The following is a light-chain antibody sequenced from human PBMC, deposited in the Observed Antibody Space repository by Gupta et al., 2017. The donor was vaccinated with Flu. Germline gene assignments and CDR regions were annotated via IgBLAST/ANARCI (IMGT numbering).Light chain of an antibody. J-gene: IGLJ2*01. Sequence: QSVLTQPPSVSGAPEQRVTISCTGSSSNIGAGYDVHWYQQLPGTDPKLLIFVNSNRPSAVTDRVACSKSGTYASPTLTVLQAEDEAEDDCHYHASSMSGWVFGGGTKLTVL. CDR3: HYHASSMSGWV. CDR1: SSNIGAGYD. CDR2: VNS. V-gene: IGLV1-40*01.